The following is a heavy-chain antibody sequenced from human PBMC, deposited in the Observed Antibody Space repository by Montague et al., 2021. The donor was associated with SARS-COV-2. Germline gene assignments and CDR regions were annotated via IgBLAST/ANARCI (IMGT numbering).Heavy chain of an antibody. V-gene: IGHV4-39*01. J-gene: IGHJ4*02. D-gene: IGHD6-19*01. CDR3: ATQVDPSGWFPGPFDF. CDR1: GGSISSSTYY. CDR2: IYYRGST. Sequence: SETLSLTCTVSGGSISSSTYYWAWIRQPPGKGLEWIGSIYYRGSTYYNPSLKSRFLISVDTSKNKLSLTLTSVTAADTGVCYCATQVDPSGWFPGPFDFWGQGTMVSVSS.